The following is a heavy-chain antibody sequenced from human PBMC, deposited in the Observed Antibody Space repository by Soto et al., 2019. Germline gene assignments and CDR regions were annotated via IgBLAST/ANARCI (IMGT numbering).Heavy chain of an antibody. D-gene: IGHD2-15*01. CDR3: ARYCGGGTCYYAFDM. J-gene: IGHJ3*02. Sequence: DVQLLESGGGLVQPGGSLRLSCAASGFTFNTYPMSWVRQAPGKGLEWVSAITLSGGSTYFADSVKGRFTISRDNSKNTLYLQMSSLRAEDTAVYYCARYCGGGTCYYAFDMWCQGTMVTVSS. CDR1: GFTFNTYP. CDR2: ITLSGGST. V-gene: IGHV3-23*01.